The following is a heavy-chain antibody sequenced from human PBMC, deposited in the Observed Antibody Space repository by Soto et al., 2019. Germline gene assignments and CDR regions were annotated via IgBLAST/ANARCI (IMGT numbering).Heavy chain of an antibody. CDR1: GFTVSSNY. V-gene: IGHV3-53*01. D-gene: IGHD3-3*01. CDR2: IYSGGST. Sequence: GGSLRLSCAASGFTVSSNYMSWVRQAPGKGLEWVSVIYSGGSTYYADSVKGRFTISRDNSKNKLYLQMNSLRAEDTAVYYCAATLLRKNYYYYGMDVWGQGTTVTVSS. CDR3: AATLLRKNYYYYGMDV. J-gene: IGHJ6*02.